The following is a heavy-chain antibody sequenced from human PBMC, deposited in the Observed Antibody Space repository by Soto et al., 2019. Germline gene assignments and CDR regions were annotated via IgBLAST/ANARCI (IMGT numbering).Heavy chain of an antibody. Sequence: QVQLQESGPGLVKPSQTLSLTCTVSGDSISSDDYYWSWIRQPPGKGLEWIGYISHSGTTYYNPSLESGLTISVDTSKNQSSLKLSSLTAADTAVYYCARQTLSIARRASGDYYFYYGMDVWGQGTTVTVSS. CDR2: ISHSGTT. V-gene: IGHV4-30-4*01. CDR3: ARQTLSIARRASGDYYFYYGMDV. CDR1: GDSISSDDYY. J-gene: IGHJ6*02. D-gene: IGHD6-6*01.